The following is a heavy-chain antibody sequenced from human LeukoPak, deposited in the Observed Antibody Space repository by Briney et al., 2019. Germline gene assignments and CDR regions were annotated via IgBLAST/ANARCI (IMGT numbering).Heavy chain of an antibody. CDR2: INTDGTRT. CDR1: GFTFSSYW. V-gene: IGHV3-74*01. CDR3: ARGGAPVYYYMDV. Sequence: GGSLRLSCAASGFTFSSYWMHWVRQAPGKGLVWVSRINTDGTRTSYADSVKGRFTISRDNAKNTLYLQMNSLRAEDTAVYYCARGGAPVYYYMDVWGKGTTVTISS. J-gene: IGHJ6*03.